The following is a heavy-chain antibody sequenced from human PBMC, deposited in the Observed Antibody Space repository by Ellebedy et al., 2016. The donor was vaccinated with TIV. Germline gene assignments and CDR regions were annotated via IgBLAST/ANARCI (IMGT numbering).Heavy chain of an antibody. CDR1: GYTFSSYY. CDR3: ARATYGSGSYAYFDY. D-gene: IGHD3-10*01. V-gene: IGHV1-46*04. CDR2: INPSGGST. J-gene: IGHJ4*02. Sequence: ASVKVSCKASGYTFSSYYMHWVRQAPGQGLEWMVIINPSGGSTSYAQKLQGRVTMTRDTSTSTVYMELSSLRSEDTAMYYCARATYGSGSYAYFDYWGQGTLVTVSS.